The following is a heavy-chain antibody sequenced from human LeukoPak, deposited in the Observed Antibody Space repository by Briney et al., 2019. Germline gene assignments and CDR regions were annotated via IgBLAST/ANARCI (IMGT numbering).Heavy chain of an antibody. Sequence: ASVKVSCKASGYTFTSYAMNWVRQAPGQGLEWMGWINTNTGNPTYAQGSTGRFVFSLDTSVSTAYLQISSLKADDTAVYYCARERNDCYGSSGCVGDSYMDVWGKGTTVTVSS. V-gene: IGHV7-4-1*02. D-gene: IGHD3-22*01. CDR2: INTNTGNP. J-gene: IGHJ6*03. CDR1: GYTFTSYA. CDR3: ARERNDCYGSSGCVGDSYMDV.